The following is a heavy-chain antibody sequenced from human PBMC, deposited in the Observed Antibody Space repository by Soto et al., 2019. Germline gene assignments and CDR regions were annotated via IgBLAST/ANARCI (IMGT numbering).Heavy chain of an antibody. J-gene: IGHJ6*02. D-gene: IGHD2-21*02. CDR3: AREDDSGYRYINYGLDV. CDR1: GFTFSSYV. Sequence: LRLSCAASGFTFSSYVMHWVRQAPGKGLEWVAVISFDGTKKYYSDSVKGRFTISRDNLKNTLYLQMNNLRVEDAALYFCAREDDSGYRYINYGLDVWGQGTTVTVSS. CDR2: ISFDGTKK. V-gene: IGHV3-30-3*01.